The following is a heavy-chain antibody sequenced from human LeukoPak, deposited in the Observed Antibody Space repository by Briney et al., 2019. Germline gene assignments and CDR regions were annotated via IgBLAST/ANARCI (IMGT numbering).Heavy chain of an antibody. CDR3: ARTPTYYYDSSGSNFDY. V-gene: IGHV5-51*01. CDR1: GYIFTHNW. Sequence: GESLKISCKGSGYIFTHNWIGWVRQMPGKGLEWMGIIYPGDSDTRYSPSFQGQVTISADKSLSTAYLQWSSLKASDTAMYYCARTPTYYYDSSGSNFDYWGQGTLVTVSS. D-gene: IGHD3-22*01. J-gene: IGHJ4*02. CDR2: IYPGDSDT.